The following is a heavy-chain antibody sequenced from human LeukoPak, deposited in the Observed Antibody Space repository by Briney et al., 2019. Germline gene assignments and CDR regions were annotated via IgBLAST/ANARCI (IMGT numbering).Heavy chain of an antibody. CDR1: GFTFSSYA. Sequence: GGSLRLSCAASGFTFSSYAMHWVRQAPGKGLEWVAVISYDGSNKYYADSVKGRFTISRDNSKNTLYLQMNSLRAEDTAVYYCARAGPYDYYDSSGYDYWGQGTLVTVSS. J-gene: IGHJ4*02. V-gene: IGHV3-30-3*01. CDR2: ISYDGSNK. D-gene: IGHD3-22*01. CDR3: ARAGPYDYYDSSGYDY.